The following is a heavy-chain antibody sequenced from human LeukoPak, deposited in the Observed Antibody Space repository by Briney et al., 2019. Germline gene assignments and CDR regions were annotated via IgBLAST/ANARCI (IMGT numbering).Heavy chain of an antibody. Sequence: SETLSLTCAVSGYSINSGYSWGWIRQRPGKGLEWIGNIYHSGYAYYNPPLKSRVTISMDTSKNQFSLKLSSVTAADTAVYYCARNSSLTTLKGGWFDPWGQGTLVTVSS. CDR1: GYSINSGYS. CDR2: IYHSGYA. D-gene: IGHD4-11*01. V-gene: IGHV4-38-2*01. J-gene: IGHJ5*02. CDR3: ARNSSLTTLKGGWFDP.